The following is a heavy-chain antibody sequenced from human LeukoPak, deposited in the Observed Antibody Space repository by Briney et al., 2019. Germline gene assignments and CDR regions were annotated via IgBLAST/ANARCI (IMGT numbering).Heavy chain of an antibody. J-gene: IGHJ6*03. CDR1: GGTFSSYA. CDR2: IIPIFGTA. Sequence: SVKVSCKASGGTFSSYAISWVRQAPGQGLEWMGGIIPIFGTANYAQKFQGRVTITTDESTSTACMELSSLRSEDTAVYYCARGTEQQLVHYYYYYMDVWGKGTTVAVSS. CDR3: ARGTEQQLVHYYYYYMDV. D-gene: IGHD6-13*01. V-gene: IGHV1-69*05.